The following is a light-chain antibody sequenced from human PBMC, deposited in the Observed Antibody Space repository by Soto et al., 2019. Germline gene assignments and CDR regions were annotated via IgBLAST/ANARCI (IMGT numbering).Light chain of an antibody. J-gene: IGKJ4*01. V-gene: IGKV3-11*01. CDR2: DAS. CDR3: QQRSNWLT. CDR1: QSVSSY. Sequence: EIVLTQSPATLSLSPGERATLSCRASQSVSSYLDWYQQKPGQAPRLLIYDASNRATGIPARFSGSGSGTDFTLTIRSLEPEDFAVSYCQQRSNWLTFGGGTKVEIK.